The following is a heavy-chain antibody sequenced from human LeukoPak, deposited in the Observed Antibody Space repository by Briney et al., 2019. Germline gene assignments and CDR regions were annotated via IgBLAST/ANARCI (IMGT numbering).Heavy chain of an antibody. V-gene: IGHV5-51*01. CDR2: IYPGDSET. CDR3: ARTQESSGWDFDY. CDR1: GYSFNTYW. J-gene: IGHJ4*02. D-gene: IGHD6-19*01. Sequence: GESLKISCKGSGYSFNTYWIGWVRQMPGKGLEWMGIIYPGDSETRYSPSFQGQVTISADKSISTAYLQWSSLKASDTATYYCARTQESSGWDFDYWGQGTLVTVSS.